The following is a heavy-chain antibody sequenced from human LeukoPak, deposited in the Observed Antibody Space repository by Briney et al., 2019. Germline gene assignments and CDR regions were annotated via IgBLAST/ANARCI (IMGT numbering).Heavy chain of an antibody. D-gene: IGHD3-10*01. CDR3: ATDWTLRGVPTFFDP. V-gene: IGHV3-23*01. CDR2: QSGSGHNT. J-gene: IGHJ5*02. Sequence: AGGSLRLSCEASGFTIENHVMTRVRQAPGKGPEWVASQSGSGHNTYYSESVRGRFAISRDNSKNTVFLQMNSLRVEDTAIYYCATDWTLRGVPTFFDPWGQGTVVSVSS. CDR1: GFTIENHV.